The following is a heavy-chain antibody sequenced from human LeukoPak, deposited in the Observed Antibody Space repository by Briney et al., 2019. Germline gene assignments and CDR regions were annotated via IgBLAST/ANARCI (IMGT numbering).Heavy chain of an antibody. CDR3: ARDASSSWHIDY. CDR1: GYTFSSYG. D-gene: IGHD6-13*01. V-gene: IGHV1-46*01. J-gene: IGHJ4*02. Sequence: ASVKVSCKASGYTFSSYGLSWVRQAPGQGLEWMGIINPSGGSTSYAQKFQGRVTMTRDTSTSTVYMELGSLRSEDTAVYYCARDASSSWHIDYWGQGTLVTVSS. CDR2: INPSGGST.